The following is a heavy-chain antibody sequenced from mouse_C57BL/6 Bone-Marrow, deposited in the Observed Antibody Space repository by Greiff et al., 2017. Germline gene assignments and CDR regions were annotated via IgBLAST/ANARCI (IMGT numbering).Heavy chain of an antibody. CDR2: FYPGSGSI. V-gene: IGHV1-62-2*01. Sequence: VQLQQSGAELVKPGASVKLSCKASGYTFTEYTIHWVKQRSGQGLEWIGWFYPGSGSIKYNEKFKDKATLTADKSSSTVYMALSRLTSEDSAVYFCARHEDGMGGGLRRFAYWGQGTLVTVSA. CDR1: GYTFTEYT. D-gene: IGHD2-4*01. CDR3: ARHEDGMGGGLRRFAY. J-gene: IGHJ3*01.